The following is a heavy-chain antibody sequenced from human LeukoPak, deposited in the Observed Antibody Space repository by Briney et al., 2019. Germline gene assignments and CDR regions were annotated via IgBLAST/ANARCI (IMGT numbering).Heavy chain of an antibody. CDR1: GYTFTSYY. D-gene: IGHD3-10*01. CDR2: INPSGGST. Sequence: ASVTVSFKASGYTFTSYYMHWVRQAPGQGLEWMGIINPSGGSTSYAQKFQGRVTMTRDTSTSTAYMELSRLRSDDTAVYFCARGSLRSGSPPSYYFDYWGQGTLVTVSS. CDR3: ARGSLRSGSPPSYYFDY. V-gene: IGHV1-46*01. J-gene: IGHJ4*02.